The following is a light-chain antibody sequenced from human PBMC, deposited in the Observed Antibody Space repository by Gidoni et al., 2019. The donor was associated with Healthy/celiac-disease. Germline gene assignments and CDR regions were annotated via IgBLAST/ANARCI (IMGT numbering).Light chain of an antibody. Sequence: DIQMTQSPSSLSASVGDRVTITCRAIQSISSYLNWYQQKPGKAPKLLFYAASSLQSGVPSRFSGSGSGTDFTLTISSLQPEDFATYYCQQSYSTPPWTFGQXTKVEIK. CDR1: QSISSY. CDR3: QQSYSTPPWT. CDR2: AAS. J-gene: IGKJ1*01. V-gene: IGKV1-39*01.